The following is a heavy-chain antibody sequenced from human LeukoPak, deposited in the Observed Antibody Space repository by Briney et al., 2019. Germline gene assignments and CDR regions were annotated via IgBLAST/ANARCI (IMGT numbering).Heavy chain of an antibody. CDR1: GYTFTSYG. D-gene: IGHD5-24*01. CDR2: ISAYNGNT. J-gene: IGHJ3*02. Sequence: GASVKVSCKASGYTFTSYGISWVRQAPGQGLEWMGWISAYNGNTNYAQKLQGRATMTTDTSTSTAYMELRSLRSDDTAVYYCARGFGGRDGYAPDAFDIWGQGTMVTVSS. V-gene: IGHV1-18*01. CDR3: ARGFGGRDGYAPDAFDI.